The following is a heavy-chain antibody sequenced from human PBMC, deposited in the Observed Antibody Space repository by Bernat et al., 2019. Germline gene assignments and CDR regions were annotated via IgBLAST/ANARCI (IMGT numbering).Heavy chain of an antibody. V-gene: IGHV3-30*03. CDR1: GFTFISYG. CDR3: ARSGGVEYGDYYFDY. D-gene: IGHD4-17*01. J-gene: IGHJ4*02. CDR2: ISYDGSNK. Sequence: QLQLVESGGAVVQPGRSLGLSCAASGFTFISYGLHWVRQAPAKGLEWVAVISYDGSNKYYADSVKGRFTISRDNSKNTLYLQMNSLRAEDTAVYYCARSGGVEYGDYYFDYWGQGTLVTVSS.